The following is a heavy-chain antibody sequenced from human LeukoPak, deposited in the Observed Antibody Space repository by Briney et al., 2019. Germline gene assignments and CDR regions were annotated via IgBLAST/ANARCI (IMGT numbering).Heavy chain of an antibody. D-gene: IGHD3-16*01. CDR3: ARHGGPGGSDY. CDR1: GGSISSYY. CDR2: IYYTGST. V-gene: IGHV4-59*08. J-gene: IGHJ4*02. Sequence: PSETLSLTCTVSGGSISSYYWSWIRQPPGKGLEWIGCIYYTGSTNYKPSLKSRVTMSVDTSKNQFSLMLSSVTAADTAAYYCARHGGPGGSDYWGQGTLVTVSS.